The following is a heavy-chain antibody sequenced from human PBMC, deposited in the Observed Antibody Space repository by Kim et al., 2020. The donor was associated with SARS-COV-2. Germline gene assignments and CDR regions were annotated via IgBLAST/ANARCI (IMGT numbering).Heavy chain of an antibody. J-gene: IGHJ4*02. V-gene: IGHV4-59*13. CDR2: IYYSGST. CDR3: ARVKSGTRNRMATIDHRYYFDY. D-gene: IGHD5-12*01. CDR1: GGSISSYY. Sequence: SETLSLTCTVSGGSISSYYWSWIRQPPGKGLEWIGYIYYSGSTNYNPSLKSRVTISVDTSKNQFSLKLSSVTAADTAVYYCARVKSGTRNRMATIDHRYYFDYWGQGTLVTVSS.